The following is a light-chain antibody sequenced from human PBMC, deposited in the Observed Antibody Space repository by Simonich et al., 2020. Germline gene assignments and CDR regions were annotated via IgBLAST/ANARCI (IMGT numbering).Light chain of an antibody. J-gene: IGKJ3*01. CDR1: QSGLPPPNNKNH. Sequence: DIVMTPSPNSLAVALGERATLNGKSSQSGLPPPNNKNHLAWYQQKPGQPPKLLIYWAATRESGVPDRFRGSGSGTDFTLTISSLQAEDVAVYYCQQYYSTPYTFGPGTKVDIK. V-gene: IGKV4-1*01. CDR2: WAA. CDR3: QQYYSTPYT.